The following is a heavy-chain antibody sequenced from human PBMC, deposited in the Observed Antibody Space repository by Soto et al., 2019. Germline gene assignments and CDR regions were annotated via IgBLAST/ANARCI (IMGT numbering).Heavy chain of an antibody. CDR3: AREGRLHWFES. J-gene: IGHJ5*01. V-gene: IGHV4-4*02. CDR1: GDSIKTETW. CDR2: IKHTGDA. Sequence: SETLSLTCAVSGDSIKTETWWSWLRQLPGTGLEWIGEIKHTGDANANPAFRSRFSMSVDRTKNHFFLNLRFVSAADTAVYFGAREGRLHWFESWGKGTLVTVSS.